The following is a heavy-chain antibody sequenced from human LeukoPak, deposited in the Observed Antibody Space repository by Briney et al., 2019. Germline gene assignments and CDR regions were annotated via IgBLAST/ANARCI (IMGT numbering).Heavy chain of an antibody. CDR1: GGSISSYY. J-gene: IGHJ4*02. Sequence: SETLSLTCTVSGGSISSYYWSWIWQPAGKGLEWIGRIYTSGSTNYNPSLRSRVTMSVDTSKNQFSLKLSSVTAADTAVYYCARERKYSSSSGFDYWGQGTLVTVSS. V-gene: IGHV4-4*07. CDR2: IYTSGST. CDR3: ARERKYSSSSGFDY. D-gene: IGHD6-6*01.